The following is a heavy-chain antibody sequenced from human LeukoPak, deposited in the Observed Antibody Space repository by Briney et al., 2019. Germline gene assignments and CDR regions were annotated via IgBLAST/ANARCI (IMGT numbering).Heavy chain of an antibody. J-gene: IGHJ4*02. D-gene: IGHD4-17*01. CDR1: GYTFTSYG. CDR2: ISAYNGNT. V-gene: IGHV1-18*01. Sequence: AASVKVSCKASGYTFTSYGISWVRQAPGQGLEWMGWISAYNGNTNYTQKLQGRVTMTTDTSTSTAYMELRSLRSDDTAVYYCAREVLDDYGDYGSDYWGQGTLVTVSS. CDR3: AREVLDDYGDYGSDY.